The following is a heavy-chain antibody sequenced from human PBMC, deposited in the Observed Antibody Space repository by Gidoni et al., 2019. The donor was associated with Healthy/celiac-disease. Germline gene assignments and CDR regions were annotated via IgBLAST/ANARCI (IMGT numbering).Heavy chain of an antibody. D-gene: IGHD3-22*01. V-gene: IGHV1-69*04. CDR1: GGTFSSYA. CDR3: ASLSGNYYDSSGYFQYYFDY. J-gene: IGHJ4*02. CDR2: IIPILGIA. Sequence: QVQLVQSGAEVKKPGSSVKVSCKASGGTFSSYAISWVRQAPGQGLEWMGRIIPILGIANYAQKFQGRVTITADKSTSTAYMELSSLRSEDTAVYYCASLSGNYYDSSGYFQYYFDYWGQGTLVTVSS.